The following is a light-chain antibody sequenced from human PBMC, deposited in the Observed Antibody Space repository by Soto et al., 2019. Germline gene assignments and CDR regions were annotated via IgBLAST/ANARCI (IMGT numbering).Light chain of an antibody. Sequence: DIQMTQSPSSLSASAGDRVAITCRASQNIARYLYWFQQKPGKAPNLLIYVASNLQSEVPSRFSGSGSGTDCTLFIYYLQPEDFATYYCHETYSIPRTFGQGTKLEVK. J-gene: IGKJ2*01. V-gene: IGKV1-39*01. CDR3: HETYSIPRT. CDR2: VAS. CDR1: QNIARY.